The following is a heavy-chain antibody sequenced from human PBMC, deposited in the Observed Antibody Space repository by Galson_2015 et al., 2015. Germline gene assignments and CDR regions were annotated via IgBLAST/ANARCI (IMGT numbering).Heavy chain of an antibody. V-gene: IGHV3-48*03. J-gene: IGHJ3*02. CDR3: ARDSGGYCTGGVCYNWYHAFDI. Sequence: SLRLSCAASGFTFSSYEMNWVRQAPGKGLEWVSYISSSGSTIYYADSVKGRFTISRDNAKNSLYLQMNSLRAEDTAVYYCARDSGGYCTGGVCYNWYHAFDIWGQGTMVTVSS. D-gene: IGHD2-8*02. CDR1: GFTFSSYE. CDR2: ISSSGSTI.